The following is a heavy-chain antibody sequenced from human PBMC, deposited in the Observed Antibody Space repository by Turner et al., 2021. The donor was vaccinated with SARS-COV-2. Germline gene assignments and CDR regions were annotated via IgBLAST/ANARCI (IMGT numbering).Heavy chain of an antibody. V-gene: IGHV3-48*03. CDR1: GFTFSSFE. Sequence: EVQLVESGGGLVQPGGSLRLSCAASGFTFSSFEMNWVRQAPGKGLEWIAYITSSGSYSTYADSVKGRFTIFRDNASSKKSLFLQMNSLRAEDTAVYYCARGVYAGTACFDSWGPGTRVTVSS. D-gene: IGHD1-7*01. CDR2: ITSSGSYS. CDR3: ARGVYAGTACFDS. J-gene: IGHJ4*02.